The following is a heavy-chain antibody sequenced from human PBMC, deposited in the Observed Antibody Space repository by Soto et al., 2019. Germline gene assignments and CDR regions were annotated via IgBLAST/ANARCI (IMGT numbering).Heavy chain of an antibody. Sequence: SETLSLTCAVYGGSFSGHFWSWIRQPPGKGLEWIGEINHSGSTNFNASLKSRVTISVDTSKNQFSLKVNPLTAADTAVYYCARGISMIVEAQRDAPYYYYSDSWGQGTVVTV. D-gene: IGHD3-22*01. CDR2: INHSGST. J-gene: IGHJ4*02. V-gene: IGHV4-34*01. CDR3: ARGISMIVEAQRDAPYYYYSDS. CDR1: GGSFSGHF.